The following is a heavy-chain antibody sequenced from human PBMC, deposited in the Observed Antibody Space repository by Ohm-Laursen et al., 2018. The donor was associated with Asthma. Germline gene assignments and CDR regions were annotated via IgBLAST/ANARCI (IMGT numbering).Heavy chain of an antibody. Sequence: SLRLSCSASGYTFSRYSIHWVRQIPGKGLEWVSYISKSTRTIKYADSVKGRFTISRDNAKNSLYLQMNSLRAEDTAVYYCARDKPENEVKGYYYGMDVWGQGTTVTVSS. CDR1: GYTFSRYS. V-gene: IGHV3-48*01. CDR3: ARDKPENEVKGYYYGMDV. CDR2: ISKSTRTI. J-gene: IGHJ6*02.